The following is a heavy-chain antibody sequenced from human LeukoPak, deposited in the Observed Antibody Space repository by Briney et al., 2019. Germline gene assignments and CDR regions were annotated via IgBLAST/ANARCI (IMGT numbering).Heavy chain of an antibody. V-gene: IGHV1-2*02. CDR1: GYTFTGYY. CDR2: INPNSGGT. CDR3: ARGITMIDGNWFDP. Sequence: ASVKVSCKASGYTFTGYYMHWVRQAPGQGLEWMGWINPNSGGTNYAQKFQGRVTMTRDTSISTAYMELSRLRSDDTAVYYCARGITMIDGNWFDPWGQGTLVTVSS. D-gene: IGHD3-22*01. J-gene: IGHJ5*02.